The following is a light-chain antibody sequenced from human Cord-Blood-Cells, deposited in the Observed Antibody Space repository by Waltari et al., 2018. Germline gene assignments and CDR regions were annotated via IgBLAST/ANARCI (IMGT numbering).Light chain of an antibody. CDR1: SSTIGSNT. J-gene: IGLJ3*02. CDR2: SNN. Sequence: QSALTQPPSASGTPGQRVTISCSGSSSTIGSNTVYWYQQLPGTAPKLLIYSNNQRPSGVPDRFSGSKSGTSASLAISGLQSEDEADYYCAAWDDSLNGPVFGGGTKLTVL. V-gene: IGLV1-44*01. CDR3: AAWDDSLNGPV.